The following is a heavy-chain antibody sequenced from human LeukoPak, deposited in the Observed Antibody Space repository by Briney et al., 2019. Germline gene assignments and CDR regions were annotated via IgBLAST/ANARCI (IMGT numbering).Heavy chain of an antibody. D-gene: IGHD5-12*01. CDR2: INPYTGGT. J-gene: IGHJ4*02. Sequence: GASVKVSCKASGYVFTDFYIHWVRQAPGQALEWMGWINPYTGGTNYAQKFRGRVTMTGDTSISTAYMELSRLRPDDTAVYYCARVDTVGTVNPFYWGQGTLVTVSS. CDR3: ARVDTVGTVNPFY. CDR1: GYVFTDFY. V-gene: IGHV1-2*02.